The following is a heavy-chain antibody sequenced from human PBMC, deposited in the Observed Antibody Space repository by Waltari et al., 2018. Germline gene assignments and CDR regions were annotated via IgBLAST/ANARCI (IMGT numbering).Heavy chain of an antibody. CDR3: ARGPSSLPYFDY. CDR2: INAGNGNT. J-gene: IGHJ4*02. Sequence: QAPGQRLEWMGWINAGNGNTKYSQKFQGRVTITRDTSASTAYMELSSLRSEDTAVYYCARGPSSLPYFDYWGQGTLVTVSS. D-gene: IGHD2-2*01. V-gene: IGHV1-3*01.